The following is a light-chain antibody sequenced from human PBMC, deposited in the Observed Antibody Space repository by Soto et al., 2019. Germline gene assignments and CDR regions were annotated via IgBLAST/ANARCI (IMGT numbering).Light chain of an antibody. V-gene: IGKV3-11*01. J-gene: IGKJ1*01. CDR3: QQRSNWPPWT. CDR1: QSVSSY. Sequence: GVTQSPATVSLSTGERATLSCRASQSVSSYLAWYQQKPGQAPRLLIYGACNRATGIPARFSGSGSGTDFTLTISSLEPEDFAVYYCQQRSNWPPWTVGQGTKVDIK. CDR2: GAC.